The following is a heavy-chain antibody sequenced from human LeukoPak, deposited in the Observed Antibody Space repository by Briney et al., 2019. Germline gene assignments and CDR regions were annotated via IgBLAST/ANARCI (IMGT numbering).Heavy chain of an antibody. Sequence: GGSLRLSCVASRFTLSSYVLSSGRPAPGKGLAWVSGISGGGEGTFYANPVKGRFTIYRNISKSTLFLKMNSLRVEDTAVYYCAKATGSYPSNPFDYWGQGTLVTVSS. CDR3: AKATGSYPSNPFDY. D-gene: IGHD1-26*01. J-gene: IGHJ4*02. CDR1: RFTLSSYV. CDR2: ISGGGEGT. V-gene: IGHV3-23*01.